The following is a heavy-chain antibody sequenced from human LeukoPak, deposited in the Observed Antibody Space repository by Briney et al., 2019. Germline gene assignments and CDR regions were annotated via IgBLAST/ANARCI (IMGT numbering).Heavy chain of an antibody. CDR2: ISSTGSNI. J-gene: IGHJ4*02. V-gene: IGHV3-48*03. Sequence: GGSLRLSCAASGFTFSTYEMNWVRQAPGKGLEWVSYISSTGSNIYYADSVKGRFTISRDNAKNSLYLLLNSLRTEDTAVYYCAATYYYDGSGDYWGQGTLVTVSS. D-gene: IGHD3-22*01. CDR3: AATYYYDGSGDY. CDR1: GFTFSTYE.